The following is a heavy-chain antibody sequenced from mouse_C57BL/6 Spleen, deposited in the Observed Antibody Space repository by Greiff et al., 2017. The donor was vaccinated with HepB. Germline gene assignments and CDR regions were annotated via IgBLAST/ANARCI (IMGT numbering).Heavy chain of an antibody. CDR2: ISYSGST. Sequence: EVQLQQSGPGMVKPSQSLSLTCTVTGYSITSGYDWHWIRHFPGNKLEWMGYISYSGSTNYNPSLKSRISITHDTSKNHFFLKLNSVTTEDTATYYCARGPYYGNGWYFDVWGTGTTVTVSS. D-gene: IGHD2-10*01. J-gene: IGHJ1*03. CDR3: ARGPYYGNGWYFDV. V-gene: IGHV3-1*01. CDR1: GYSITSGYD.